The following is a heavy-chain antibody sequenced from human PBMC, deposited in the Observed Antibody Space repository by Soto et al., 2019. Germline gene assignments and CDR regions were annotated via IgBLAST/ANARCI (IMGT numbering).Heavy chain of an antibody. CDR2: IIPICGTA. D-gene: IGHD3-16*02. Sequence: QVQLVQSGAEVKKPGSSVKVSCKASGGTFSSYAISWVRQAPGQGLEWMGGIIPICGTANYAQKFQGRVTITANKSTCTAYMELSSLRSEDTAVYYCARSLYDYVWGSYRYTGDFYYGMDVWCQGSTVTVSS. J-gene: IGHJ6*02. CDR3: ARSLYDYVWGSYRYTGDFYYGMDV. V-gene: IGHV1-69*06. CDR1: GGTFSSYA.